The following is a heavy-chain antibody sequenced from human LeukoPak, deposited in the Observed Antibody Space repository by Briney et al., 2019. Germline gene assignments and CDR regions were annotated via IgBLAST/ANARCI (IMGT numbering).Heavy chain of an antibody. Sequence: QPGRSLRLSCAASGVTFDTYGMHWVRQAPGKGLEWVAVISHDGVDKYYADSVKGRFTISRDNSKNTVSLQVNSLRAEDTAAYYCAKGGYCSATRCYVGKGMDDWGQGTLVTVSS. D-gene: IGHD2-2*01. CDR2: ISHDGVDK. CDR1: GVTFDTYG. CDR3: AKGGYCSATRCYVGKGMDD. V-gene: IGHV3-30*18. J-gene: IGHJ4*02.